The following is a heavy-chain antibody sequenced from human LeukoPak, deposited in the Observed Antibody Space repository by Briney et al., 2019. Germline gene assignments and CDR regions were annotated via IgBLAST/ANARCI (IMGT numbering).Heavy chain of an antibody. Sequence: GGSLRLSCAASGFSINYDWMSWVRQAPGKGLAWVGRIKSKTDGGTTEYAAPVKGRFTISRDDSRNTLYLQMSSLKSEDTAVYYCVRDQYCASSSCPGAFDLWGQGTVVTVSS. J-gene: IGHJ3*01. V-gene: IGHV3-15*01. D-gene: IGHD2-2*01. CDR1: GFSINYDW. CDR3: VRDQYCASSSCPGAFDL. CDR2: IKSKTDGGTT.